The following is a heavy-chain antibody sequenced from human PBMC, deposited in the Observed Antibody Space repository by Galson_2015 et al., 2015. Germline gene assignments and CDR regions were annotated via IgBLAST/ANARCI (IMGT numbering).Heavy chain of an antibody. CDR1: GYTFTTYA. V-gene: IGHV1-3*01. CDR2: INAGNGNT. J-gene: IGHJ4*02. D-gene: IGHD2-15*01. CDR3: ASSRALYYFDY. Sequence: SCKASGYTFTTYALHWVRQAPGQRPEWMGWINAGNGNTRYSQKFHGRVSITRDTSATTAFMELSSLKSEDTAVYYCASSRALYYFDYWGQGTLVTVSS.